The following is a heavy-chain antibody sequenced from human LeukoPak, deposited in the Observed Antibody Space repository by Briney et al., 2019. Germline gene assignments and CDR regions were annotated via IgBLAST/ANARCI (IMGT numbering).Heavy chain of an antibody. D-gene: IGHD5-12*01. CDR1: GFTFSSSW. CDR3: ARGPSGYHNI. CDR2: IYSGGST. J-gene: IGHJ4*02. Sequence: AGGSLRLSCAASGFTFSSSWMTWVRQAPGKGLEWVSLIYSGGSTNYADSVKGRFTISRDSSKNTLYLQMNSLRAEDTAVYYCARGPSGYHNIGGQGTLVTVSS. V-gene: IGHV3-66*01.